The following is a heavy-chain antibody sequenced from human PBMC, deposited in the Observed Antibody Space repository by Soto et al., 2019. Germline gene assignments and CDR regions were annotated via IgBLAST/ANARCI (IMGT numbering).Heavy chain of an antibody. D-gene: IGHD4-17*01. Sequence: SETLSLTCTVSGGSISSYYWSWIRQPPGKGLEWIGYIYYSGSTNYNPSLKSRVTISVDTSKNQFSLKLSSVTAADTAVYYCANYGDEYYFDYWGQGTLVTVSS. CDR3: ANYGDEYYFDY. CDR2: IYYSGST. CDR1: GGSISSYY. J-gene: IGHJ4*02. V-gene: IGHV4-59*08.